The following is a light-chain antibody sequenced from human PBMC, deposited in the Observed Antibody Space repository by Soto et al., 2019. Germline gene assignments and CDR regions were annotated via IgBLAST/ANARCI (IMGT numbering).Light chain of an antibody. J-gene: IGKJ4*01. CDR2: DAS. CDR3: QQYSSSPPLT. V-gene: IGKV3-20*01. Sequence: EIVLTQSPGTLSLSPGERATLSCRASQSVTSYLAWYQQKPGQAPRLLIYDASSRATGIPDRFSGSGSGTDFTLTISRLEPEDLAVYYCQQYSSSPPLTFGGGTKVDIK. CDR1: QSVTSY.